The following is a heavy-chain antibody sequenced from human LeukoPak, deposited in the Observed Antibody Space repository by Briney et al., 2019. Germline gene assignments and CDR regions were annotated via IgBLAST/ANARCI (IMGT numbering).Heavy chain of an antibody. D-gene: IGHD5-18*01. CDR2: ISYDGSNK. CDR1: GFTFSSYA. J-gene: IGHJ3*02. V-gene: IGHV3-30*04. CDR3: ASGYSYSAFDI. Sequence: PGGSLRLSCAASGFTFSSYAMHWVRQAPGKGLEWVAVISYDGSNKYYAGSVKGRFTISRDNSKNTLYLQMNSLRAEDTAVYYCASGYSYSAFDIWGQGTMVTVSS.